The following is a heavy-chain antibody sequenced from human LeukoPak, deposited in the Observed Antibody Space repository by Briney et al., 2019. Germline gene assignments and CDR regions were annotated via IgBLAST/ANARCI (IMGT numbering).Heavy chain of an antibody. V-gene: IGHV3-21*01. J-gene: IGHJ4*02. CDR2: ISSTSSDL. CDR3: ARAAGHYFDY. CDR1: GFSFRSYS. Sequence: GGSLRLSCAAAGFSFRSYSMNWVRQAPGKGLEWVSFISSTSSDLFYADSVKGRFTVSRDNARNSLYLQMNNLRAEDTAVYYCARAAGHYFDYWGQGNLVTVSS.